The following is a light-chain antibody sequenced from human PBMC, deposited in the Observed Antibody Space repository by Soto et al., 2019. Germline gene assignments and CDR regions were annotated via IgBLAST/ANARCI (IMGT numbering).Light chain of an antibody. CDR1: SSDVGSYNL. V-gene: IGLV2-23*01. Sequence: QSALTQPASVSGSPGQSITISCTGTSSDVGSYNLVSWYQQHPGKAPKLMIYEGSTRPSGVSNRLSGYKSGNTASLTISGLQAEDEADYYCCSYAGSSTLFGGGTQLTVL. CDR2: EGS. J-gene: IGLJ7*01. CDR3: CSYAGSSTL.